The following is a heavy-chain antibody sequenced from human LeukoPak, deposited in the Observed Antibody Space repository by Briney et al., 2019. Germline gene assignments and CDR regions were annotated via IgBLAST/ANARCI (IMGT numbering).Heavy chain of an antibody. CDR2: IKQDGSEK. CDR3: AREWSDAFDI. CDR1: GFTFSGYW. Sequence: GGSLRLSCAASGFTFSGYWMSWVRQAPGKGLEWVANIKQDGSEKYYVDSVKGRFTISRDNAKNSLYLQMNSLRAEDTAVYYCAREWSDAFDIWGQGTMVTVSS. J-gene: IGHJ3*02. D-gene: IGHD2-15*01. V-gene: IGHV3-7*01.